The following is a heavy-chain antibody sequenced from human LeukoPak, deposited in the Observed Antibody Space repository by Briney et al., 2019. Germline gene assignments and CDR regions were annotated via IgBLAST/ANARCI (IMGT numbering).Heavy chain of an antibody. CDR2: ISYDGSNK. V-gene: IGHV3-30*03. CDR1: GFTFSSYG. Sequence: GGSLRLSCAASGFTFSSYGMHWVRQAPGKGLERVAVISYDGSNKYYADSVKGRFTISRDNSKNTLFLQMNSLRGEDTAVYYCARDRTRDGYNQGRVFDYWGQGTLVTVSS. D-gene: IGHD5-24*01. J-gene: IGHJ4*02. CDR3: ARDRTRDGYNQGRVFDY.